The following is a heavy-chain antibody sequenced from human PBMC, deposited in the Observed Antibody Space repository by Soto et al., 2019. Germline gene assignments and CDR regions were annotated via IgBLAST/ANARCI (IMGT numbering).Heavy chain of an antibody. CDR2: IIPIFGTA. CDR3: ARDWAPYCSSTSCYRGAFDI. V-gene: IGHV1-69*13. J-gene: IGHJ3*02. CDR1: GGTFSSYA. D-gene: IGHD2-2*01. Sequence: GASVKVSCKASGGTFSSYAISWVRQAPGQGLEWMGGIIPIFGTANYAQKFQGRVTITADESTSTAYMELSSLRSDDTAVYYCARDWAPYCSSTSCYRGAFDIWGQGTMVTVSS.